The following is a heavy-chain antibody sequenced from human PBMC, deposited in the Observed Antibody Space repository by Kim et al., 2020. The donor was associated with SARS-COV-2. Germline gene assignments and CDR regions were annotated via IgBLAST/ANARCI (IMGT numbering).Heavy chain of an antibody. CDR3: TTDYYYDSSGYYSIDAFDI. J-gene: IGHJ3*02. Sequence: GGSLRLSCAASGFTFSNAWMSWVRQAPGKGLEWVGRIKSKTDGGTTDYAAPMKGRFTISRDDSKNTLYLQMNSLKTEDTAVYYCTTDYYYDSSGYYSIDAFDIWGQGTMVTVSS. CDR2: IKSKTDGGTT. V-gene: IGHV3-15*01. CDR1: GFTFSNAW. D-gene: IGHD3-22*01.